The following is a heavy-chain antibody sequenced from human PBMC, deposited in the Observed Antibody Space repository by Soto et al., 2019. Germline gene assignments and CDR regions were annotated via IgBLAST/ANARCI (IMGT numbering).Heavy chain of an antibody. CDR2: ISYDGNNK. J-gene: IGHJ6*02. Sequence: TGGSLRLSCAASGFTFSSYAMHWVRQAPGKGLEWVAVISYDGNNKNYADSVKGRFTISRDNSKNTLYLQMNSLRTEDTAVYYCARGRLRNLYGMDVWGQGTTVTVS. D-gene: IGHD4-17*01. CDR3: ARGRLRNLYGMDV. V-gene: IGHV3-30-3*01. CDR1: GFTFSSYA.